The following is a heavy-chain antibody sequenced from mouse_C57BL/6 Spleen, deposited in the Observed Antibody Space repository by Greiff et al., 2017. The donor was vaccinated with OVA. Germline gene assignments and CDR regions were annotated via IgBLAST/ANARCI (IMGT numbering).Heavy chain of an antibody. V-gene: IGHV1-64*01. CDR2: IHPNSGST. J-gene: IGHJ2*01. CDR1: GYTSTSYW. CDR3: ARGWDGGY. D-gene: IGHD4-1*01. Sequence: QVQLQQPGAELVKPGASVKLSCKASGYTSTSYWMHWVKQRPGQGLEWIGMIHPNSGSTNYNETFKSKATLTVDKSSSTAYMQLSSLTSEDSAVYYSARGWDGGYWGQGTTLTVSS.